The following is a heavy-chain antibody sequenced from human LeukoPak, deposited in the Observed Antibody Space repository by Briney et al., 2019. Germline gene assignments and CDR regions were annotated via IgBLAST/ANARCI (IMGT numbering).Heavy chain of an antibody. V-gene: IGHV4-34*01. Sequence: SETLPLTCAVYGGSFSGYYWYWIRQPPGKGLEWIGEINHSGTTNYNPSLKSRVTISVDTSKNQFSLKLSSVTAADTAVYYCARGEIYYDNSGYDYWGQGTLVTVSS. CDR1: GGSFSGYY. CDR2: INHSGTT. CDR3: ARGEIYYDNSGYDY. J-gene: IGHJ4*02. D-gene: IGHD3-22*01.